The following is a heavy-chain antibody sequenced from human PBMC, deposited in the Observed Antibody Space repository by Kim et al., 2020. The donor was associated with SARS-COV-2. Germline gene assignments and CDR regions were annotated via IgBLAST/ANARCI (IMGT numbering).Heavy chain of an antibody. CDR1: GGSVSSGSYY. Sequence: SETLSLTCTVSGGSVSSGSYYWSWIRQPPGKGLEWIGYIYYSGSTNYNPSLKSRVTISVDTSKNQFSLKLSSVTAADTAVYYCARDESGLVVDPWGQGTLVTVSS. J-gene: IGHJ5*02. V-gene: IGHV4-61*01. CDR3: ARDESGLVVDP. CDR2: IYYSGST. D-gene: IGHD2-21*01.